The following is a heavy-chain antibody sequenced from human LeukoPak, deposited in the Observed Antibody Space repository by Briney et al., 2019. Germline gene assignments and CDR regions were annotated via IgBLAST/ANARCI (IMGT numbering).Heavy chain of an antibody. D-gene: IGHD6-6*01. CDR1: GGSISSYY. Sequence: SETLSLTCTVPGGSISSYYWNWIRQPPGKGLEWIGYIYYSGSTNYNPSLKSRVTTLVDTSKNQFSLRLSSVTAADTAVYYCAREYSSSSGRRAFDFWGQGTMVTVSS. CDR3: AREYSSSSGRRAFDF. J-gene: IGHJ3*01. V-gene: IGHV4-59*08. CDR2: IYYSGST.